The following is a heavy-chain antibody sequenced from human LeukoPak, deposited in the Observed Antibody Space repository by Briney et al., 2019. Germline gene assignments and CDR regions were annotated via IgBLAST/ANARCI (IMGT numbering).Heavy chain of an antibody. CDR3: AKTIPYWYFDL. D-gene: IGHD5-24*01. V-gene: IGHV3-30*18. Sequence: PGRSLRLSCAASGFTFSSYGMHWVRQAPGKGLEWVAVISYDGSNKGYADSVKGRFTLSRDNSKNTLYLHMNSLRAEDTAIYYCAKTIPYWYFDLWGHGTLVTVSS. CDR1: GFTFSSYG. J-gene: IGHJ2*01. CDR2: ISYDGSNK.